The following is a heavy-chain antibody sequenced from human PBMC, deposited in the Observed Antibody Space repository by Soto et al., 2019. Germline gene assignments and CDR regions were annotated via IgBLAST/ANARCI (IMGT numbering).Heavy chain of an antibody. CDR1: GFTFSNYG. V-gene: IGHV3-30*18. Sequence: GGSLRLSCAASGFTFSNYGMHWVRQTPGKGLEWVAVISYDGNNKYYADSVKGRFTISRDKSKNRLYLQMNSLRTEDTAVYYCAKDRRPHEYCSGGSCYNGFVYWGQGTRVTVSS. CDR2: ISYDGNNK. CDR3: AKDRRPHEYCSGGSCYNGFVY. J-gene: IGHJ4*02. D-gene: IGHD2-15*01.